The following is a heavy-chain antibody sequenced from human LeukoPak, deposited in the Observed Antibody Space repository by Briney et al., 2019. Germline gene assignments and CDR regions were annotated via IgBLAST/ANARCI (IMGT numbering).Heavy chain of an antibody. J-gene: IGHJ4*02. Sequence: GGSLRLSCAASGFTFSSYWMSWVRQAPGKGLEWVANIKQDGSEKYYVDSVKGRFTISRDNAQNSLYLQMNSLRAEDTAVYYCARDFRNSYGPTSYYFDYWGQGTLVSVSS. CDR2: IKQDGSEK. V-gene: IGHV3-7*04. D-gene: IGHD5-18*01. CDR3: ARDFRNSYGPTSYYFDY. CDR1: GFTFSSYW.